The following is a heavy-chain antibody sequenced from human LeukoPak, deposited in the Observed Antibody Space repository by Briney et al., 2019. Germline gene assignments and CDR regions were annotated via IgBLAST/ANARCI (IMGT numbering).Heavy chain of an antibody. CDR1: GFTFSSYA. J-gene: IGHJ4*02. D-gene: IGHD2-2*02. CDR2: ISGSGGST. Sequence: GGSLRLSCAASGFTFSSYAMSWVRQAPGKGLEWVSAISGSGGSTYYADSVKGRFTISRDNSKNTLYLQMNSLRAEDTAVYCCAKALDIVVVPAAISDYWGQGTLVTVSS. CDR3: AKALDIVVVPAAISDY. V-gene: IGHV3-23*01.